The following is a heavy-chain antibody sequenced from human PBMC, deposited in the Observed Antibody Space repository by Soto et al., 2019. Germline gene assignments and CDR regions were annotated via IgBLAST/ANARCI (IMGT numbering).Heavy chain of an antibody. D-gene: IGHD2-2*01. Sequence: GASVKVSCKASGYDFTAYDINWVRQASGQGLEWMGWMNPINGATGSARRFQGRVSMTRNTATATAYLELTSLRSDDSAVYFCGRGPSPRAPAGGTPYYYAMDVWGQGPRSPSP. CDR1: GYDFTAYD. J-gene: IGHJ6*02. CDR2: MNPINGAT. V-gene: IGHV1-8*02. CDR3: GRGPSPRAPAGGTPYYYAMDV.